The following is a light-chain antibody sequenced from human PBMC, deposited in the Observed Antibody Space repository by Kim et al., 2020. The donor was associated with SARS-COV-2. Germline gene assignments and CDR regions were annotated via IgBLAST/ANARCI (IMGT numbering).Light chain of an antibody. CDR1: QSIRSI. CDR2: AAS. J-gene: IGKJ1*01. Sequence: SAAPGESATLYCGASQSIRSILAWFQRKPGQPHRLLIYAASNRATAIPARFSGSGSGTEFTLTISSLQSDDFAVYFCPEYDNWPRTFGQGKKL. CDR3: PEYDNWPRT. V-gene: IGKV3-15*01.